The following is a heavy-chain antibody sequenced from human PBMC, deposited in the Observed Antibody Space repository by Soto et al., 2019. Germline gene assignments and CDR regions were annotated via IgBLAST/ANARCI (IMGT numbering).Heavy chain of an antibody. Sequence: GGSLRPSCAASGFTCEAYSLHWVRQLPGKGLGWVAGISGDSGSSGYADSVSGRFTVSRDNAKNTLFLQMSSLSPEDTALYYCTKRRSARPGFDAFDLWGQGTMVTVSS. J-gene: IGHJ3*01. CDR1: GFTCEAYS. V-gene: IGHV3-9*01. CDR3: TKRRSARPGFDAFDL. CDR2: ISGDSGSS.